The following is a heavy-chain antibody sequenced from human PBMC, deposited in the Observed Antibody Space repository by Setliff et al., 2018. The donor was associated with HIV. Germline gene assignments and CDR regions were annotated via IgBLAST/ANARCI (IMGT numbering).Heavy chain of an antibody. CDR2: FDPEYDKT. V-gene: IGHV1-24*01. Sequence: ASVKVSCKVSGYTLTELSIHWVRQAPGKGLEWMGGFDPEYDKTFYAQKFQGRVTMSEDTSTDTAYMELTSLRSEDTAVYYCATRAYDSSGYLRSRVSGAAFDIWGQGTMVNVS. CDR3: ATRAYDSSGYLRSRVSGAAFDI. CDR1: GYTLTELS. J-gene: IGHJ3*02. D-gene: IGHD3-22*01.